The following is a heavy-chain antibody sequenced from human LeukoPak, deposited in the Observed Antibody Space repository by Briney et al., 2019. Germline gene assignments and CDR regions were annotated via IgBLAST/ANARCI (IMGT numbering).Heavy chain of an antibody. CDR3: ARLAIGPWSSSHEYFQH. D-gene: IGHD6-13*01. J-gene: IGHJ1*01. CDR1: GGSLCGYY. Sequence: SETLSLTCAVYGGSLCGYYWSWIRQPPGKGLEWIGEINHSGSTNYNLSLKSRVTISVDKSKNQFSLKLTSVTAADTAVYYCARLAIGPWSSSHEYFQHWGQGTLVTVSS. V-gene: IGHV4-34*01. CDR2: INHSGST.